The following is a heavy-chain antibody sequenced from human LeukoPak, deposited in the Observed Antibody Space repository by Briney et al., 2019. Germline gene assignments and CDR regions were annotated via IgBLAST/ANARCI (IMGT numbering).Heavy chain of an antibody. V-gene: IGHV3-23*01. D-gene: IGHD6-19*01. J-gene: IGHJ4*02. Sequence: GGSLRLSCAASGFTFNSYAMSWVRQAPGKGLDWVSDVSGSGSTTHYADSVKGRFTISRDNSNNTLYLQMNSLRAEDTAVYYCAKVSGRVAVTGNFDYWGQGTLVTVSS. CDR1: GFTFNSYA. CDR2: VSGSGSTT. CDR3: AKVSGRVAVTGNFDY.